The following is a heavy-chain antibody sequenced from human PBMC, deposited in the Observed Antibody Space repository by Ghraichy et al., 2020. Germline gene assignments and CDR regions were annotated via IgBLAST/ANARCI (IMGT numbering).Heavy chain of an antibody. J-gene: IGHJ4*02. CDR2: LNQDGSEE. CDR1: GFVFRSYW. Sequence: LSLTCAGSGFVFRSYWMTWVRQTPGKGLEWVANLNQDGSEENYVDSVKGRFTISRDNAQNSLYLQMNSLRVEDTALYYCARDRAMDDYWGQGTLVTVSS. V-gene: IGHV3-7*03. CDR3: ARDRAMDDY. D-gene: IGHD5-18*01.